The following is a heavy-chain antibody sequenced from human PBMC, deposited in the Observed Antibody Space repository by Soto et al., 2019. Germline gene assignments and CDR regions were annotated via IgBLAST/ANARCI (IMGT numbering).Heavy chain of an antibody. Sequence: GGSLRLSCVASGFTFSNYWMHWVRQAPGKGLEWVSRISSDGSSTTYADSVKGRFTISRDNAENSLHLQMNSLRAEDTAVYYCARQGDTMVVHLYYFDYWGQGTLVTVSS. CDR2: ISSDGSST. D-gene: IGHD3-10*01. V-gene: IGHV3-74*01. CDR1: GFTFSNYW. CDR3: ARQGDTMVVHLYYFDY. J-gene: IGHJ4*02.